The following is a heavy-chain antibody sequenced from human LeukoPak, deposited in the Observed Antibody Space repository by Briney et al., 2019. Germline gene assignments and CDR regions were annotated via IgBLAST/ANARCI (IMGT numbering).Heavy chain of an antibody. V-gene: IGHV1-18*01. CDR1: GYTFTTYG. D-gene: IGHD1-26*01. CDR3: ARDTGSNFFDP. CDR2: ISTYNAKT. J-gene: IGHJ5*02. Sequence: SVKVSCKASGYTFTTYGIIWVRQAPGQGLEWMGWISTYNAKTKYAQNLQGRVAMITDTTTRTVYMELRSLTSDDTAVYYCARDTGSNFFDPWGQGTLVTVAS.